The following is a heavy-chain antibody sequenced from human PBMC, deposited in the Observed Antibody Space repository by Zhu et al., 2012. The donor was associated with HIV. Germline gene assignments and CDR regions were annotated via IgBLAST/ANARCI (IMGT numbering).Heavy chain of an antibody. J-gene: IGHJ4*02. CDR1: GYSISSGYF. CDR3: VRDERQYYYDSSGYYDY. V-gene: IGHV4-38-2*02. CDR2: IYHSGST. D-gene: IGHD3-22*01. Sequence: QVQLQESGPGLVKPSETLSLTCTVSGYSISSGYFWGWIRQPPGKGLEWIGNIYHSGSTYYNLSLKSRVTISVDTSKNQFSLKLSSVTAADTAVYYCVRDERQYYYDSSGYYDYWGRGTLVTVSS.